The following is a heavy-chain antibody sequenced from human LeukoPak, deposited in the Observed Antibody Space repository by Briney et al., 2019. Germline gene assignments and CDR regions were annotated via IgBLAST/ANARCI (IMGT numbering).Heavy chain of an antibody. D-gene: IGHD3-10*01. CDR2: ISSSGSTI. V-gene: IGHV3-11*01. CDR3: ARDFEPRNYYGSGSYLKY. CDR1: GFTFSDYY. J-gene: IGHJ3*01. Sequence: KPGGSLRLSCAASGFTFSDYYMSWIRQAPGKGLEWVSYISSSGSTIYYADSVKGRFTISRDNAKNSLYLQMNSLRAEDTAVYYCARDFEPRNYYGSGSYLKYWGQGTMVTVSS.